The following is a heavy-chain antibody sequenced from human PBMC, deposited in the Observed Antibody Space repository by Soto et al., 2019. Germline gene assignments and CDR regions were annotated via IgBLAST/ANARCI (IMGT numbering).Heavy chain of an antibody. J-gene: IGHJ4*02. Sequence: SETLSLTCAGSGGSISSGGYSWSWIRQPPGKGLEWIGYIYHSGSTYYNPSLKSRVTISVDRSKNQFSLKLSSVTAADTAVYYCARGPYYDYVWGSYRPYFDYWGQGTLVTVSS. CDR2: IYHSGST. D-gene: IGHD3-16*02. CDR3: ARGPYYDYVWGSYRPYFDY. CDR1: GGSISSGGYS. V-gene: IGHV4-30-2*01.